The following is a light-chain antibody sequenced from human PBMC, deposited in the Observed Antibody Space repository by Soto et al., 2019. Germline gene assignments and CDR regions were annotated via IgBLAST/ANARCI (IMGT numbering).Light chain of an antibody. CDR3: QHYYSTPLP. Sequence: DIVMTQSPDSLAVSLGERATINCKSSQSVLYSSNNKKYLAWYQQKTGQPPKLLISWASTRESEVPDRFSGSGSGTDFTRTISSLQAEDEEVYYCQHYYSTPLPLGQGTKLGIK. CDR1: QSVLYSSNNKKY. V-gene: IGKV4-1*01. CDR2: WAS. J-gene: IGKJ2*01.